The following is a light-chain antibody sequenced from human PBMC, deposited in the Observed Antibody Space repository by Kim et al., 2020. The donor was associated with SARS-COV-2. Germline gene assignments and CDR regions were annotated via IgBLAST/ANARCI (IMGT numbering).Light chain of an antibody. CDR2: DVT. V-gene: IGLV2-14*03. CDR3: NSYTSSTTWV. Sequence: GQSITISCTGTGSDVGGYNYVSCYQHHPGKAPKLMIYDVTKRPSGVSNRFSGSKSGNTASLTISGLQAEDEANYYCNSYTSSTTWVFGGGTKLTVL. J-gene: IGLJ3*02. CDR1: GSDVGGYNY.